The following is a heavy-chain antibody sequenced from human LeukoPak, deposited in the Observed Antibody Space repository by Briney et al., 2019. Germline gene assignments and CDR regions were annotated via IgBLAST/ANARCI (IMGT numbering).Heavy chain of an antibody. CDR3: AKEGYGSGSYYNKPPDY. V-gene: IGHV3-20*04. CDR1: GFTFDDHG. J-gene: IGHJ4*02. D-gene: IGHD3-10*01. Sequence: GGSLRLSCAASGFTFDDHGMNWVRQAPGKGLEWVSGITWNGGTTGYADSVRGRFTISRDNAKNTLYLQMNSLRAEDTAVYYCAKEGYGSGSYYNKPPDYWGQGTLVTVSS. CDR2: ITWNGGTT.